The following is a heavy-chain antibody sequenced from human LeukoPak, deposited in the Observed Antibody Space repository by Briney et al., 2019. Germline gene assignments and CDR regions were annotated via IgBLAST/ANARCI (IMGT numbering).Heavy chain of an antibody. J-gene: IGHJ4*02. CDR2: ISGSGGST. V-gene: IGHV3-23*01. Sequence: PGGSLRLSCAASGFTFSSYAMSWVRQAPGKGLEWVSAISGSGGSTYYADSVKGRFTISKDNSKNTLYLQMNSLRAEDTAVYYCAKESYSSSWYGYDYWGQGTLVTVSS. CDR3: AKESYSSSWYGYDY. D-gene: IGHD6-13*01. CDR1: GFTFSSYA.